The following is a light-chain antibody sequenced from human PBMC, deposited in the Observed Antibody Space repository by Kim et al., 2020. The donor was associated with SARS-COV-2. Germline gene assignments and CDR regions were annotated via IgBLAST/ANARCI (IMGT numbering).Light chain of an antibody. Sequence: EIVMTQSPATLSVSPGERVTLSCRASQSISTNLGWYQQKPGQAPRLLIYGASTRATGIPARFSGSGSGTEFTLTISSLQSEDSAVYCCQQYNDWPWTFGQGTKVEIK. V-gene: IGKV3-15*01. CDR2: GAS. CDR3: QQYNDWPWT. CDR1: QSISTN. J-gene: IGKJ1*01.